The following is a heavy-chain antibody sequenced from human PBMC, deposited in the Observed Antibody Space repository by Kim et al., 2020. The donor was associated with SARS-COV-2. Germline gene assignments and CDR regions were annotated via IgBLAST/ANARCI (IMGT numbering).Heavy chain of an antibody. V-gene: IGHV4-34*01. J-gene: IGHJ5*02. CDR3: ARLGGNTQMGYNWFDP. D-gene: IGHD1-26*01. CDR1: GGSLSGSY. Sequence: SETLSLTCAVHGGSLSGSYWSWIRQPPGKGLEWIGESNHLGGTNYNPSLKSRVTISVDTSKNQFSLRLSSVTAADTAVYYCARLGGNTQMGYNWFDPWGQGRLGPVPA. CDR2: SNHLGGT.